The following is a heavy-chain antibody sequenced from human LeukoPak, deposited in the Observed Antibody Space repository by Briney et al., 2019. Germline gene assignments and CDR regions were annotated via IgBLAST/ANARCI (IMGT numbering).Heavy chain of an antibody. CDR3: AKLSAYIAVAGTVDY. CDR1: GFTFSNYA. CDR2: ISGTGGST. V-gene: IGHV3-23*01. D-gene: IGHD6-19*01. J-gene: IGHJ4*02. Sequence: GGSLRLSCAASGFTFSNYAMSWVRQAPGKGLEWVSAISGTGGSTYYADSVKGRFTISRDNSKNTLYLQMNSLRAEDTAVYYCAKLSAYIAVAGTVDYWGQGTLVIVSS.